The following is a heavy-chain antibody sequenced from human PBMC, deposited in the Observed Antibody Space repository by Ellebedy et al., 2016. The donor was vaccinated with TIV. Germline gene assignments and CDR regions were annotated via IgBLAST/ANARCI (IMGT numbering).Heavy chain of an antibody. CDR1: GFTLSAHY. CDR3: ADLVGNFDN. J-gene: IGHJ4*02. V-gene: IGHV3-21*06. CDR2: ISRSGSYK. Sequence: PGGSLRLSCAASGFTLSAHYIDWVRQAPGKGLEWVSAISRSGSYKYYADSVKGRFTISRDNAKDTLYLQMNSLRAEDTAVYYCADLVGNFDNWGQGTLVTVSS. D-gene: IGHD1-26*01.